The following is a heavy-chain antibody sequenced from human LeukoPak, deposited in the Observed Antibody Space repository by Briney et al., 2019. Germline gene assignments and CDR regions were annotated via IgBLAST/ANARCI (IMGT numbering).Heavy chain of an antibody. D-gene: IGHD3-10*01. J-gene: IGHJ5*02. Sequence: SQTLSLTCTVSGGSISSGDYYWSWIRQPPGKGLEWIGYIYYSGSTYYNPSLKSRVTISVDTSKNQFSLKLSSVTAADTAVYYCAREHYYGSGKLWFDPWGQGTLVTVSS. CDR2: IYYSGST. CDR1: GGSISSGDYY. V-gene: IGHV4-30-4*01. CDR3: AREHYYGSGKLWFDP.